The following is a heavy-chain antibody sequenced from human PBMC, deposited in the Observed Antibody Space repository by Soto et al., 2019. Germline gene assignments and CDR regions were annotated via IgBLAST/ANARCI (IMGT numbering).Heavy chain of an antibody. Sequence: QVQLVQSGAEVKKPGSSVKVSCKASGGTFSSYAISWVRQAPGQGLEWMGGIIPIFGTANYAQKFQGRVTRXXDESTRTADMELSSLSSEATAVYYCARDGFGGVLSWGQGTLVTVSS. CDR3: ARDGFGGVLS. CDR1: GGTFSSYA. D-gene: IGHD3-16*01. CDR2: IIPIFGTA. J-gene: IGHJ5*02. V-gene: IGHV1-69*12.